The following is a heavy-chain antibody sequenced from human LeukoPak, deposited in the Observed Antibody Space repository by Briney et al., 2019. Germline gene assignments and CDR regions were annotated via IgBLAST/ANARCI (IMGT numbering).Heavy chain of an antibody. CDR3: ARDPEGRSYRPFDY. CDR1: GFTFSSYA. J-gene: IGHJ4*02. Sequence: GGSLRLSCAASGFTFSSYAMSWVRQAPGKGLEWVSAISGSGGSTYYADSVKGRFTISRDNSKNSLYLQMNSLRAEDTAVYYCARDPEGRSYRPFDYWGQGTLVTVSS. CDR2: ISGSGGST. D-gene: IGHD1-26*01. V-gene: IGHV3-23*01.